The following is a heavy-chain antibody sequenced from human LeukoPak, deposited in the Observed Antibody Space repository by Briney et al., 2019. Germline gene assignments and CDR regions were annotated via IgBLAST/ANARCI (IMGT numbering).Heavy chain of an antibody. D-gene: IGHD1-7*01. J-gene: IGHJ4*02. CDR3: ARLLGGTYYYFDF. Sequence: GESLKISFWGSGYSFTSYWIGWVRQMPGKGLEWMGTIYPGDSDTRYSPSFQGQVTISADKFRNTAYLQWSGLRASDTAMYYCARLLGGTYYYFDFWGQGTLVTVSS. CDR2: IYPGDSDT. CDR1: GYSFTSYW. V-gene: IGHV5-51*01.